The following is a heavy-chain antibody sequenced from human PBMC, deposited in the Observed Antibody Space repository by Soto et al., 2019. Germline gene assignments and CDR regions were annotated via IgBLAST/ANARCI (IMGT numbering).Heavy chain of an antibody. CDR3: ARGGVGDTSFFGYFYY. Sequence: QLHLVESGGGVVQPGRSLRLSCAASGVIFSGYGMHWVRQAPGKGLEWVAVIRFDGSNIYYADSVKGRFTISRDNSKNTLYLQMDSLRADDTAVYYCARGGVGDTSFFGYFYYWGQAALVTVSS. J-gene: IGHJ4*02. CDR1: GVIFSGYG. V-gene: IGHV3-33*01. D-gene: IGHD1-26*01. CDR2: IRFDGSNI.